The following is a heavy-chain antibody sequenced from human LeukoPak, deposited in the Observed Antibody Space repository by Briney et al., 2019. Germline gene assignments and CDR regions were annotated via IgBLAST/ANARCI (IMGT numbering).Heavy chain of an antibody. J-gene: IGHJ5*02. CDR2: IYYSGST. D-gene: IGHD1-26*01. CDR1: GVSISSYY. Sequence: SETLSLTCTVSGVSISSYYWSWIRQPPGKGLEWIGYIYYSGSTNYNPSLKSRVTISVDTSKNQFSLKLSSVTAADTAVYYCARHSKRELQWFDPWGQGTLVTVSS. CDR3: ARHSKRELQWFDP. V-gene: IGHV4-59*08.